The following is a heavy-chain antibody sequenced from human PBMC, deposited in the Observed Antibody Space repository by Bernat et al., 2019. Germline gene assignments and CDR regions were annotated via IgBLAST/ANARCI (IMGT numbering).Heavy chain of an antibody. V-gene: IGHV4-59*05. CDR1: GFTFSSYSMN. D-gene: IGHD6-13*01. CDR3: ARQTTGMYSSSWYEGRDAFDI. CDR2: IYYSGST. J-gene: IGHJ3*02. Sequence: VQLVESGGGLVKPGGSLRLSCAASGFTFSSYSMNWVRQAPGKGLEWIGSIYYSGSTYYNPSLKSRVTISVDTSKNQFSLKLSSVTAADTAVYYCARQTTGMYSSSWYEGRDAFDIWGQGTMVTVSS.